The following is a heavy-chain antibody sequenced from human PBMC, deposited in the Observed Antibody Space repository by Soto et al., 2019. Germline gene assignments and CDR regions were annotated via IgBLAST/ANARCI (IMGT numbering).Heavy chain of an antibody. D-gene: IGHD3-22*01. J-gene: IGHJ2*01. Sequence: EVQLVESGGGLVQPGGSLRLSCAASGFTVSSNYMSWVRQAPGKGLEWVSVIYSGGSTYYADSVKGRFTISRDNSKNTLYLQMNSLRAEDTAVYYCARDRYYSDSRHRNWCFDLCGRGTLVTVSS. CDR3: ARDRYYSDSRHRNWCFDL. CDR2: IYSGGST. V-gene: IGHV3-66*01. CDR1: GFTVSSNY.